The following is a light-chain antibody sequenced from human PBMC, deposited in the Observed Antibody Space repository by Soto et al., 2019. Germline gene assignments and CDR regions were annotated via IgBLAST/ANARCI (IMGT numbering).Light chain of an antibody. CDR3: QQRSNWLT. CDR1: HSISRY. V-gene: IGKV3-11*01. Sequence: ETVLTQSPATLSLSPGERATLSCRASHSISRYLAWYQQKPGQAPRLLIYDGSNRATGIPARFSGSGSGTEFTLTISSLEPEDFAVYSCQQRSNWLTFGGGTQVEIK. J-gene: IGKJ4*01. CDR2: DGS.